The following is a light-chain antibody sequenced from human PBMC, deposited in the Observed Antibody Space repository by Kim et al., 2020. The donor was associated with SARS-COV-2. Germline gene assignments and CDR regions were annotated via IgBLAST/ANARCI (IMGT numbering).Light chain of an antibody. Sequence: ISCAGPSVDVGVYNYVSWYQQHPGKSPNLILYEVNRRPSGGPDRFSGYKCGNTASLTVSGLQDEDEADYYCSSYAGSNNVVFGGGTQLTVL. V-gene: IGLV2-8*01. CDR2: EVN. J-gene: IGLJ2*01. CDR3: SSYAGSNNVV. CDR1: SVDVGVYNY.